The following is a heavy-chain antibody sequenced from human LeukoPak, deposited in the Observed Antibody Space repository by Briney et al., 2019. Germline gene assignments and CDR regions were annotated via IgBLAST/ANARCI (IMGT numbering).Heavy chain of an antibody. CDR3: ARGGYCSGGSCYAPPGILY. CDR1: GGSISSGDYY. J-gene: IGHJ4*02. V-gene: IGHV4-30-4*08. D-gene: IGHD2-15*01. Sequence: SQTLSLTCTVSGGSISSGDYYWSWIRQPPGRGLELIRYMYYSGSTYYNPSLKSRVTISVDTSKNQFSLKLSSVTAADTAVYYCARGGYCSGGSCYAPPGILYWGQGTLVTVSS. CDR2: MYYSGST.